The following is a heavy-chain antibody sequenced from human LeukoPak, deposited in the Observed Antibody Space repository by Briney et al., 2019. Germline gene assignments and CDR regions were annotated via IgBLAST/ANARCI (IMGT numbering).Heavy chain of an antibody. D-gene: IGHD6-6*01. Sequence: GGSLRLSCTVSGFTVSSNSMSWVRQAPGKGLEWVSFIYSGGNTHYSDSVKGRFTISRDNSKNTLFLQMGSLRVEDMAVYYCARGTAARRDESYYYSYMDIWGKGTTVTVSS. J-gene: IGHJ6*03. CDR1: GFTVSSNS. CDR2: IYSGGNT. CDR3: ARGTAARRDESYYYSYMDI. V-gene: IGHV3-53*05.